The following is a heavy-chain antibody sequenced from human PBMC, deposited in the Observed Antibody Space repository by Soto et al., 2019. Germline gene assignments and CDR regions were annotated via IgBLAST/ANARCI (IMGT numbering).Heavy chain of an antibody. CDR1: GFTFNTYG. V-gene: IGHV3-30*18. D-gene: IGHD1-26*01. CDR2: MSYDGSEK. Sequence: GGSLRLSCIASGFTFNTYGMHWVRQAPGRGLEWVAAMSYDGSEKYYADSMEGRFTISRDNSKNTLYLEMNNLRLEDTAVYYCSKDGSVCGPKSRSTTDVWCQAITVTV. CDR3: SKDGSVCGPKSRSTTDV. J-gene: IGHJ6*02.